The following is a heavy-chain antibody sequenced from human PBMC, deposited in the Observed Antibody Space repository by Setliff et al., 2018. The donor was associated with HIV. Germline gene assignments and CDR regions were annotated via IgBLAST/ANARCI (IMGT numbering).Heavy chain of an antibody. CDR1: GGSFSGYY. D-gene: IGHD6-13*01. CDR2: INDNGST. V-gene: IGHV4-34*01. Sequence: SETLSLTCTVYGGSFSGYYWSWIRQPPGKGLEWIGEINDNGSTNYNPSLKSRVTISVDTSKNQFSLKLSSVTAADTAVYYCARHDTGYSSYPIDYWGQGNLVTVSS. CDR3: ARHDTGYSSYPIDY. J-gene: IGHJ4*02.